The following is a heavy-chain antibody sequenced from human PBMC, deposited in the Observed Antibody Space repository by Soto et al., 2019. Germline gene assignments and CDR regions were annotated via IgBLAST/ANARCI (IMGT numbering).Heavy chain of an antibody. CDR1: GDSISSGGYY. Sequence: LSLTCTVSGDSISSGGYYWSWLRQHPGKGLEWIGHIYNSGSTNYNPSLKSRITISVDTSKKQFSLKLSSVTAADTAVYYCVRDRGEMATIFDFDSWGQGTLVTVSS. J-gene: IGHJ4*02. CDR3: VRDRGEMATIFDFDS. CDR2: IYNSGST. V-gene: IGHV4-61*08. D-gene: IGHD5-12*01.